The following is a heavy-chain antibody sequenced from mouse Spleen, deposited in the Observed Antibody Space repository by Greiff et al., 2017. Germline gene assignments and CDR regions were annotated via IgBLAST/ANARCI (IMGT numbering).Heavy chain of an antibody. Sequence: QVQLQQSGAELVKPGASVKLSCKASGYTFTSYWMHWVKQRPGQGLEWIGMIHPNSGSTNYNEKFKSKATLTVDKSSSTAYMQLSSLTSEDSAVYYCARWGYYYGSSSWYFDVWGAGTTVTVSS. J-gene: IGHJ1*01. CDR2: IHPNSGST. CDR1: GYTFTSYW. D-gene: IGHD1-1*01. CDR3: ARWGYYYGSSSWYFDV. V-gene: IGHV1-64*01.